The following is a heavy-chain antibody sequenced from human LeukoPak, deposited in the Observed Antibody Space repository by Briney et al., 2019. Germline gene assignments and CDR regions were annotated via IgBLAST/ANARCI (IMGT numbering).Heavy chain of an antibody. CDR1: GGSISSYY. D-gene: IGHD1-1*01. J-gene: IGHJ4*02. CDR2: IYYSGST. CDR3: ASGNDDSLSYFDY. V-gene: IGHV4-59*12. Sequence: TSETLSLTCTVSGGSISSYYWSWIRQPPGKGLEWIGYIYYSGSTYYNPSLKSRVTISVDTSKNQFSLKLSSVTAADTAVYYCASGNDDSLSYFDYWGQGTLVTVSS.